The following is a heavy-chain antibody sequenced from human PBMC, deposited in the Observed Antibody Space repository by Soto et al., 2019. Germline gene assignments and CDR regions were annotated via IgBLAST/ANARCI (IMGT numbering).Heavy chain of an antibody. CDR1: GLTLTSSV. D-gene: IGHD3-3*01. Sequence: GGSLRLSCVGSGLTLTSSVMSWVRQAPGKGLEWVAAISAGGASTYYADSVKGRFTISRDTSKNTLYLQINNLRVEDTAIYYCAKDIRSGRTKNWFDPWGQGTQVTVSS. V-gene: IGHV3-23*01. J-gene: IGHJ5*02. CDR2: ISAGGAST. CDR3: AKDIRSGRTKNWFDP.